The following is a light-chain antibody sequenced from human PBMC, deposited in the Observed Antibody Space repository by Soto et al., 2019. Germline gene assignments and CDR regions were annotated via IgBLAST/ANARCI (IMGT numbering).Light chain of an antibody. V-gene: IGKV1-39*01. CDR1: QSISSY. CDR2: AAS. J-gene: IGKJ4*01. CDR3: QQSYSNPLT. Sequence: DIQMTQSPSSLCASVGDRVTIPCRASQSISSYLNWYQQKQGKAPKILIYAASSLQSGVPSRFSGSGSGTDFTLPLSSLQPEDFETYYCQQSYSNPLTFGGGTKVDIK.